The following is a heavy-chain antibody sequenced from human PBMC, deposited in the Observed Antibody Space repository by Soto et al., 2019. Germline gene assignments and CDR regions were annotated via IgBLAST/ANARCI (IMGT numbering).Heavy chain of an antibody. CDR1: GFTFSSYA. J-gene: IGHJ3*02. CDR2: ISYDGSNK. Sequence: PGGSLRLSCAASGFTFSSYAMHWVRQAPGKGLEWVAVISYDGSNKYYADSVKGRFTISRDNSKNTLYLQMNSLRAEDTAVYYCAKPIGHSRGSHAFDIWGHGTMVTVSS. D-gene: IGHD6-19*01. CDR3: AKPIGHSRGSHAFDI. V-gene: IGHV3-30-3*02.